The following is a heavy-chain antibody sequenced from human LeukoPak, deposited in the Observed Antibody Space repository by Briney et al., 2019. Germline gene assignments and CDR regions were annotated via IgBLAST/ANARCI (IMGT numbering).Heavy chain of an antibody. CDR3: ARVGDGYEFDP. V-gene: IGHV3-7*01. CDR2: IKQDGSEK. J-gene: IGHJ5*02. CDR1: GFTFSSYW. Sequence: GGSLRLSCAASGFTFSSYWMSWVRQAPGKGLEWVANIKQDGSEKYHVDSVKGRFTISRDNAKNSLYLQMNSLRAEDTAVYYCARVGDGYEFDPWGQGTLVTVSS. D-gene: IGHD5-24*01.